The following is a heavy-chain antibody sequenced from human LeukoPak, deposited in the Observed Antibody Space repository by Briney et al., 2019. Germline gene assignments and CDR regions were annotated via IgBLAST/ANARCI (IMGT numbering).Heavy chain of an antibody. CDR3: ARDPGLNYDFWSGYSDY. D-gene: IGHD3-3*01. J-gene: IGHJ4*02. Sequence: GRSLRLSCEASGFTFTSHAMHWVRQAPGKGLEWLAVISYDGSNKYNADSVKGRFSISRDNSKNTVYLQMNSLRGEDTAVYYCARDPGLNYDFWSGYSDYWGQGTLVTVSS. CDR2: ISYDGSNK. V-gene: IGHV3-30*14. CDR1: GFTFTSHA.